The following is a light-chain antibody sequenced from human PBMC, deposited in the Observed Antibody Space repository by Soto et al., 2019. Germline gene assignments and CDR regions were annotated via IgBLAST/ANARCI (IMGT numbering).Light chain of an antibody. CDR1: HDITSF. J-gene: IGKJ3*01. Sequence: EIQMTQSPASLSASVGDRVTITFQASHDITSFLNWYQHKPGRAPKLLIYDASILEAGVPTRFSGSVSLTHFRGNISRLQPEDVATYYCHHCDYRPILGPGAKVDI. CDR2: DAS. CDR3: HHCDYRPI. V-gene: IGKV1-33*01.